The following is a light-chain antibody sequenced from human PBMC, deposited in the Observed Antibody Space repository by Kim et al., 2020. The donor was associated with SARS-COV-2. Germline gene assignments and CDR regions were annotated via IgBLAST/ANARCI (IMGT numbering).Light chain of an antibody. CDR1: QDIRND. CDR3: LQHSTYPIT. CDR2: GAS. J-gene: IGKJ5*01. Sequence: ASVGDRVTSTCRASQDIRNDLGWYQQNPGRAPKRLIYGASSLQSGVPSRFSGSGSGTKFTLTISSVQPEDFATYFCLQHSTYPITFGQGTRLEIK. V-gene: IGKV1-17*01.